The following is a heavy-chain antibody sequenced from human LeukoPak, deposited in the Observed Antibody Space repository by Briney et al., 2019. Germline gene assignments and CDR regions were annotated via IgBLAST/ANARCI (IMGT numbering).Heavy chain of an antibody. D-gene: IGHD3-22*01. CDR3: ARRISGYSGYYYYYMDV. CDR1: GFTFSDYY. Sequence: GGSLRLSCAASGFTFSDYYMSWIRQAPGKGLEWVSYISSSGSTMYYADSVKGRFTISRDNAKNSLYLQMNSLRAEDTAVYYCARRISGYSGYYYYYMDVWGKGTTVTISS. J-gene: IGHJ6*03. CDR2: ISSSGSTM. V-gene: IGHV3-11*01.